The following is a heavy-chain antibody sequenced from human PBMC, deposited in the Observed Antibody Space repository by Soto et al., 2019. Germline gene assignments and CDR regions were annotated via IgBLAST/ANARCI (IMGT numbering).Heavy chain of an antibody. CDR1: GFTVSNNY. D-gene: IGHD3-10*01. CDR2: IYSGGYT. CDR3: APHPGGGGY. J-gene: IGHJ4*02. V-gene: IGHV3-53*01. Sequence: EVQLVESGGGLIQPGGSLRLSCAVSGFTVSNNYMSWVRQAPGKGLEGVSVIYSGGYTAYGDSVKGRFTISRDNSKNTQYLQKKRRGADDPAVYFGAPHPGGGGYWGQGTLVTVSS.